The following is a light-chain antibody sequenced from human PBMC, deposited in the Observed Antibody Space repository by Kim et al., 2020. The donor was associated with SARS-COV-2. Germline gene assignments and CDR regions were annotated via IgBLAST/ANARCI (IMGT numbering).Light chain of an antibody. CDR1: KLGDKY. Sequence: SVSPGQTARITCSGDKLGDKYACLYQQKPCQSPVLVIYQDSKRPSGIPGRFSGSNSGNTATLTISGTQAMDEADYYCQAWDSSTGVFGGGTQLTVL. V-gene: IGLV3-1*01. CDR3: QAWDSSTGV. CDR2: QDS. J-gene: IGLJ3*02.